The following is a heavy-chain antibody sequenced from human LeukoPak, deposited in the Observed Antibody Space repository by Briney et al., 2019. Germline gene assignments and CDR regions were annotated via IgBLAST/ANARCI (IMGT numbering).Heavy chain of an antibody. J-gene: IGHJ4*02. CDR1: GFTFRDHY. Sequence: PGGSLRLSCAASGFTFRDHYMRWVRQAPGKGLEGGSYISRSGRTIYYAVSVKGRFTISRDNAKNSLYLQMNSLRAEDTAVYYCARTYYYDSSGYYFDYWGQGTLVTVSS. V-gene: IGHV3-11*01. CDR3: ARTYYYDSSGYYFDY. D-gene: IGHD3-22*01. CDR2: ISRSGRTI.